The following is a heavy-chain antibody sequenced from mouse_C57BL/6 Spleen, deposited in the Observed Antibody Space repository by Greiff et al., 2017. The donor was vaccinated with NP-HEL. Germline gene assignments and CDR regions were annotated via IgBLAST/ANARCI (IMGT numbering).Heavy chain of an antibody. CDR2: IYPGSGNT. D-gene: IGHD4-1*01. CDR3: AREEGITGPWFAY. V-gene: IGHV1-76*01. Sequence: QVQLQQSGAELVRPGASVKLSCKASGYTFTDYYINWVKQRPGQGLEWIARIYPGSGNTYYNEKFKGKATLTAEKSSSTAYMQLSSLTSEDSAVYFCAREEGITGPWFAYWGQGTLVTVSA. CDR1: GYTFTDYY. J-gene: IGHJ3*01.